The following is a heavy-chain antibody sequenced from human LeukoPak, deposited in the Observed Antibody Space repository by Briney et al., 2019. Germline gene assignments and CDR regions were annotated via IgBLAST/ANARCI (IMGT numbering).Heavy chain of an antibody. Sequence: GGSLRLSCAAAGFTFSSYSMNWVRQAPGKGLEWVSYISSSSSTIYYADSVKGRFTISRDNAKNSLYLQMNSLRAEDTAVYYCARYDEQLWLRYWGQGTLVTVSS. CDR2: ISSSSSTI. CDR3: ARYDEQLWLRY. V-gene: IGHV3-48*04. CDR1: GFTFSSYS. J-gene: IGHJ4*02. D-gene: IGHD5-18*01.